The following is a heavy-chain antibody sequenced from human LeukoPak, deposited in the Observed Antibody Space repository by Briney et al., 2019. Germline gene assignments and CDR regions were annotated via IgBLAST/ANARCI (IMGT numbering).Heavy chain of an antibody. J-gene: IGHJ4*02. D-gene: IGHD3-22*01. CDR1: GSIFSNYA. Sequence: GGSLRLSCAASGSIFSNYAMSWVRQARGKGLEWVSAISGSGGSTYYADSVKGRFTISRDNSKNTLYLQMNSLRAEDTAVYYCAKDPSYYYDNSGYYSFDYWGQGTLVTVSS. CDR3: AKDPSYYYDNSGYYSFDY. V-gene: IGHV3-23*01. CDR2: ISGSGGST.